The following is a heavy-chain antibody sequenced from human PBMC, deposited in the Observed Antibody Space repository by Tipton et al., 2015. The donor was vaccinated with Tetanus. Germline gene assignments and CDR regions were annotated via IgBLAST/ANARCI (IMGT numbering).Heavy chain of an antibody. CDR1: GYTFSNFG. CDR3: ARDRISGKPDYYGMDV. CDR2: ISGQTGST. Sequence: QSGAEVKRPGASVKVSCKASGYTFSNFGISWVRQAPGQGLERMGWISGQTGSTNYAQRIQGGVTMTTDTSTSTAYLELRSLRSDDTAVYYCARDRISGKPDYYGMDVWSQGPTVTVSS. J-gene: IGHJ6*02. D-gene: IGHD1-20*01. V-gene: IGHV1-18*01.